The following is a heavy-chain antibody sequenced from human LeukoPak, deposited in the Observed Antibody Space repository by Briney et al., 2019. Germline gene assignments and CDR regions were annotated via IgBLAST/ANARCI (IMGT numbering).Heavy chain of an antibody. CDR1: ALSLDDYG. CDR3: ARDPPLASSGWYVVDY. V-gene: IGHV3-20*04. J-gene: IGHJ4*02. D-gene: IGHD6-19*01. CDR2: INGDGGRT. Sequence: GRSLSLSCAVSALSLDDYGIRWVGHAPGKGMGWVAGINGDGGRTGHADSVKGRFTISRDNAKNSLYLQMNSLRAEDTALYYCARDPPLASSGWYVVDYWGQGTLVTVSS.